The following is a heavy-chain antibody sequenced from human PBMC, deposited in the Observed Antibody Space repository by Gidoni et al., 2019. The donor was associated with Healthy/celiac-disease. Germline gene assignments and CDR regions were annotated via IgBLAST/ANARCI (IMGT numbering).Heavy chain of an antibody. Sequence: HVQLVPSGAAVKKPGASVKVSCQASGYTFTCYYMPWVRQAPGQGFEWMGWINPNSGGTNYAQKCQGWVTMTRDTSISTAYMELSRLRSDDTAVYYCERDLTCSSTSCYAGRSYYYGMDVWGQGTTVTVSS. CDR2: INPNSGGT. V-gene: IGHV1-2*04. CDR1: GYTFTCYY. CDR3: ERDLTCSSTSCYAGRSYYYGMDV. J-gene: IGHJ6*02. D-gene: IGHD2-2*01.